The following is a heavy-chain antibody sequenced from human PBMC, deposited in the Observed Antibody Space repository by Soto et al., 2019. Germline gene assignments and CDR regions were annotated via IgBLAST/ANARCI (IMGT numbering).Heavy chain of an antibody. D-gene: IGHD5-12*01. V-gene: IGHV1-69*01. J-gene: IGHJ4*02. CDR2: IIPSLGTA. CDR3: ASVDGYTEDY. Sequence: QVQLLQSGAEVKKPGSSVKVSCKTSGGTFYSYAVHWVRQAPGQGLEWMGGIIPSLGTADYPQKFQGRLTINADDSAGTAFLERGRLQSDDTVVYYCASVDGYTEDYWSQGSLVAVSS. CDR1: GGTFYSYA.